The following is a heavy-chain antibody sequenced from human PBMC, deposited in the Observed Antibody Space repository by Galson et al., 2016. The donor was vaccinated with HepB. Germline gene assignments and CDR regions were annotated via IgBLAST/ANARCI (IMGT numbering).Heavy chain of an antibody. CDR3: ARDLSGPDH. CDR1: GFIFRNHQ. Sequence: SLRLSCAVSGFIFRNHQMHWIRQVPGKGLMWVARIEGDGTSPIYAPSVKGRFIISSDSAENTVYLQMNRLRAEDTALYYCARDLSGPDHWGQGTQVTVSP. CDR2: IEGDGTSP. J-gene: IGHJ4*02. V-gene: IGHV3-74*01.